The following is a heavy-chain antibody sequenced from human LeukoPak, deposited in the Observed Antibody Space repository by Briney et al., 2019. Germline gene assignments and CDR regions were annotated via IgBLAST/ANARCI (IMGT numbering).Heavy chain of an antibody. CDR3: ASTDRIKDAFDI. V-gene: IGHV4-59*01. J-gene: IGHJ3*02. CDR1: GGSISSYY. D-gene: IGHD1-14*01. CDR2: IYYSGST. Sequence: PSETLSLTCTVSGGSISSYYWSWVRQPPGKGREWVGYIYYSGSTNYNPSLKTRVTISVPTSKNQFSLKLSSVTAADTAVYYCASTDRIKDAFDIWGQGTMVTVSS.